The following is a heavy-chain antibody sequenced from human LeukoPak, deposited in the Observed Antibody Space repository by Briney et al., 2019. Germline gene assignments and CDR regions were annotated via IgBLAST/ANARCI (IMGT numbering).Heavy chain of an antibody. Sequence: ASVKVSCKASGYTFTSYYMHWVRQAPGQGLEWMGIINPSGGSTSYAQKFQGRVTMTRDTSTSTVYMELSSLRPEDTVVYYCARAEDEEGPRRAGYFDYWGQGTLVTVSS. J-gene: IGHJ4*02. CDR3: ARAEDEEGPRRAGYFDY. D-gene: IGHD2-15*01. V-gene: IGHV1-46*01. CDR1: GYTFTSYY. CDR2: INPSGGST.